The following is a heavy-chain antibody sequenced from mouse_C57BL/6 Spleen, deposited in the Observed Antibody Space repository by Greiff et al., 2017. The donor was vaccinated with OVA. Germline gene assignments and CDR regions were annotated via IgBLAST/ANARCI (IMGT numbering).Heavy chain of an antibody. CDR2: LDPSDSYT. CDR1: GYTFTSYW. CDR3: ARLETGTWDYFDY. Sequence: QVQLQQPGAELVMPGASVKLSCKASGYTFTSYWMHWVKQRPGQGLEWIGELDPSDSYTNYNQKFTGKSTLTVDKYSSRAYMQLSSLTSEDSAVYYCARLETGTWDYFDYWGQGTTLTVSS. V-gene: IGHV1-69*01. D-gene: IGHD4-1*01. J-gene: IGHJ2*01.